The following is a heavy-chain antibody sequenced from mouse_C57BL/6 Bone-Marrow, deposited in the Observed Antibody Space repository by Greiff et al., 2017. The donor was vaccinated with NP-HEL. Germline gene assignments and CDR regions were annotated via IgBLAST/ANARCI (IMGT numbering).Heavy chain of an antibody. J-gene: IGHJ1*03. CDR3: AREGDYYGSSPYWYFDV. Sequence: QVQLQQPGAELVRPGSSVKLSCKASGYTFTSYWMHWVKQRPIQGLEWIGNIDPSDSETHYNQKFKDKATLTVDKSSSTAYMQLSSLTSEDSAVYYWAREGDYYGSSPYWYFDVWGTGTTVTVSS. D-gene: IGHD1-1*01. CDR1: GYTFTSYW. V-gene: IGHV1-52*01. CDR2: IDPSDSET.